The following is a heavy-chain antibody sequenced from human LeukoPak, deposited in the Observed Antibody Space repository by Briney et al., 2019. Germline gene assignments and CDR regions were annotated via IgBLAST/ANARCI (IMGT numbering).Heavy chain of an antibody. CDR1: GYTFTGYY. CDR2: INPNSGGA. V-gene: IGHV1-2*02. Sequence: ASVKVSCKASGYTFTGYYMHWVRQAPGQGLKWMGWINPNSGGANYAQKFQGRVTMTRDTSISTAYMELSRLRSDDTAVYYCARDRVPYSSSCSDYWGQGTLVTVSS. D-gene: IGHD6-13*01. CDR3: ARDRVPYSSSCSDY. J-gene: IGHJ4*02.